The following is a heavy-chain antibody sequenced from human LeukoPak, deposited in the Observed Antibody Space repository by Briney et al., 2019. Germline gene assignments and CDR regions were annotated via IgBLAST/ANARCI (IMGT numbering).Heavy chain of an antibody. CDR2: ISYIGST. CDR1: DDSFSSYY. V-gene: IGHV4-59*01. J-gene: IGHJ3*02. Sequence: PSETLSLTCAVSDDSFSSYYWTWIRQPPGKGLGWIGYISYIGSTNYNPSLKSRVTISIDTSRNQFSLRLSSVTAADTAVYYCARDLVTVTKGFDIWGQGTMVSVSS. D-gene: IGHD4-17*01. CDR3: ARDLVTVTKGFDI.